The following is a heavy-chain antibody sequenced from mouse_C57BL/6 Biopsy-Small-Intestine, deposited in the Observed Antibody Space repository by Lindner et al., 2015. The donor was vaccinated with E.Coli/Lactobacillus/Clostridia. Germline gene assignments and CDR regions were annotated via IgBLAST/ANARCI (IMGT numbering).Heavy chain of an antibody. CDR2: IYPGDGDT. CDR3: ANWDLAGH. D-gene: IGHD4-1*01. Sequence: VQLQESGAELAKPGASVKISCKASGYAFSSYWMNWVKKRPGKGLEWIGQIYPGDGDTNYNEKFMDKATLTADKSSSTAYMQLSSLTSEDSAVYFCANWDLAGHWGQGTTLTVSS. V-gene: IGHV1-80*01. CDR1: GYAFSSYW. J-gene: IGHJ2*01.